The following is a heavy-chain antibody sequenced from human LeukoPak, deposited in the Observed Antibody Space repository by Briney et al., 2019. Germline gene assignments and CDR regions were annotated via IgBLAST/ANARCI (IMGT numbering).Heavy chain of an antibody. Sequence: GGSLRLSCAASGFTFSSYAMSRVRQAPGKGLEWVSAISGSGGSTYYADSVKGRFTISRDNSKNTLYLQMNTVRAEDTAVYYCAKQSGSYRYFDYWGQGTLVTVSS. CDR2: ISGSGGST. D-gene: IGHD3-16*02. J-gene: IGHJ4*02. CDR3: AKQSGSYRYFDY. CDR1: GFTFSSYA. V-gene: IGHV3-23*01.